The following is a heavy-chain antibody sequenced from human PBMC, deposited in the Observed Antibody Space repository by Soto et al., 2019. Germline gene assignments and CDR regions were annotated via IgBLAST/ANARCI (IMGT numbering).Heavy chain of an antibody. CDR1: GFTFSSYW. D-gene: IGHD4-17*01. CDR2: IKQDGSEK. V-gene: IGHV3-7*03. Sequence: EVQLVESGGGLVQPGGSLRLSCAASGFTFSSYWMSWVRQAPGKGLEWVANIKQDGSEKYYVDSVKGRFTISRDNAKNSLYLQMNSLRAEDTAVYYCAREGYGGKLSLDYWGQGTLVTVSS. CDR3: AREGYGGKLSLDY. J-gene: IGHJ4*02.